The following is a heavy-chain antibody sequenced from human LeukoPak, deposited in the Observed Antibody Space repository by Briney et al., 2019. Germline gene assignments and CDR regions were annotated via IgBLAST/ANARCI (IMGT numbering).Heavy chain of an antibody. D-gene: IGHD3-22*01. CDR1: GGSFSGYY. CDR2: INHSGST. V-gene: IGHV4-34*01. J-gene: IGHJ4*02. CDR3: ARAPVSYYYDILDY. Sequence: SETLSLTCAVYGGSFSGYYWTWIRQPPGKGLEWIGEINHSGSTNYNPSLKSRVTISVETSKNQFSLKVMSVTAADTAVYYCARAPVSYYYDILDYWGQGILVTVSS.